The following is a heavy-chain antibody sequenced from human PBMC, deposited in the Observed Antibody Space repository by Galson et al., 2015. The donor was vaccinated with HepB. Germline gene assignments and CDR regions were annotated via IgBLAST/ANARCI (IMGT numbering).Heavy chain of an antibody. CDR2: IYPGDSDT. J-gene: IGHJ2*01. CDR1: GYSFTSYW. V-gene: IGHV5-51*01. Sequence: QSGAEVKKPGESLKISCKGSGYSFTSYWIGWVRQMPGKGLEWMGIIYPGDSDTRYSPSFQGQVTISADKSISTAYLQWSSLKASDTAMYYCARPNGNWDSYWYFDLWGRGTLVTVSS. CDR3: ARPNGNWDSYWYFDL. D-gene: IGHD1-7*01.